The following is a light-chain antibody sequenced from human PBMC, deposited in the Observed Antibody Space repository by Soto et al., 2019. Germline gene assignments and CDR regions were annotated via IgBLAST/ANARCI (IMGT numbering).Light chain of an antibody. CDR2: DVS. CDR1: SSDVGGYNY. Sequence: QAVVTQPRSVSGSPGQSVTISCTGTSSDVGGYNYVSWYQQHPGKAPKLMLYDVSKRPSGVPARFSGSKSGNTASLTISGLQAEDEADYYCCSYAGSYTFEVFGGGTKLTVL. J-gene: IGLJ2*01. V-gene: IGLV2-11*01. CDR3: CSYAGSYTFEV.